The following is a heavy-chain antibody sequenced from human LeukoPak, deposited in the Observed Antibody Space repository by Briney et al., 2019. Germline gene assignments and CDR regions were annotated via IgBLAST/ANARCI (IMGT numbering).Heavy chain of an antibody. CDR1: GYTFTGYY. D-gene: IGHD5-24*01. Sequence: GASVKVSCKASGYTFTGYYMHWVRQAPGQGLEWMGWINPDSGGTNYAQKFQGRVAMTRDTSISTAYMELSRLRSDDTAVYYCARDLPPDEFDYWGQGTLVTVSS. J-gene: IGHJ4*02. CDR3: ARDLPPDEFDY. V-gene: IGHV1-2*02. CDR2: INPDSGGT.